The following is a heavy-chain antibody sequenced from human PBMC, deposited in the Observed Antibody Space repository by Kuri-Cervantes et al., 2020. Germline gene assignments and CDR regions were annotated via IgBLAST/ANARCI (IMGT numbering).Heavy chain of an antibody. V-gene: IGHV1-8*01. CDR1: GYTFTSYD. Sequence: ASVKVSCKASGYTFTSYDINWVRQATGQGLEWMGWRNPNSGNTGYEQKFQGRVTMSRKPSISTAYMELSRLRSDDTAVYYCARDRFLEWLGLYYYYGMDFWGQGTTVTVSS. J-gene: IGHJ6*02. D-gene: IGHD3-3*01. CDR2: RNPNSGNT. CDR3: ARDRFLEWLGLYYYYGMDF.